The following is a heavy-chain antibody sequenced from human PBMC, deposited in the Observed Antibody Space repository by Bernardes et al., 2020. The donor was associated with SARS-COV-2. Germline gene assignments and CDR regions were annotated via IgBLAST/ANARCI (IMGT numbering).Heavy chain of an antibody. CDR1: GFTFSNAW. J-gene: IGHJ6*02. V-gene: IGHV3-15*01. CDR3: TGSPPYQTNVLRYFDWSRAGDYYYYGMDV. D-gene: IGHD3-9*01. Sequence: GSLRLSCAASGFTFSNAWMSWVRQAPGKGLEWVGRIKSKTDGGTTDYAAPVKGRFTISRDDSKNTLYLQMNSLKTEDTAVYYCTGSPPYQTNVLRYFDWSRAGDYYYYGMDVWGQGTTVTVSS. CDR2: IKSKTDGGTT.